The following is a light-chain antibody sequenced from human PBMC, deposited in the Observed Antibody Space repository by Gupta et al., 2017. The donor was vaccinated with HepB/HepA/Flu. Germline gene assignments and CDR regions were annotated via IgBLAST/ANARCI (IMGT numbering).Light chain of an antibody. CDR1: SSTIGSNY. Sequence: SVLTQPLSASGTPGQRVTISCSGSSSTIGSNYVYWYQQLPGTAPKLLIYKNNQRPSGVPDRFSGSKSGTSASLAISELRAEDEADYYCAAWDDSLSALFGGGTKLTVL. J-gene: IGLJ3*02. V-gene: IGLV1-47*01. CDR3: AAWDDSLSAL. CDR2: KNN.